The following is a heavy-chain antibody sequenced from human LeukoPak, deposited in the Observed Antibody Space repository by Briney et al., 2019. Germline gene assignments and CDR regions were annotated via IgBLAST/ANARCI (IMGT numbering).Heavy chain of an antibody. Sequence: GGSLRLSCAASGFTLSRYTMNWVRQAPGKGLEWVALISYDESNTFYADSVKGRFTISRDNSKNTLYLQMNSLRVEDTAVYYCARDGDGDYVFSYYFDYWGQGTLVTVSS. CDR3: ARDGDGDYVFSYYFDY. V-gene: IGHV3-30*04. CDR2: ISYDESNT. D-gene: IGHD4-17*01. J-gene: IGHJ4*02. CDR1: GFTLSRYT.